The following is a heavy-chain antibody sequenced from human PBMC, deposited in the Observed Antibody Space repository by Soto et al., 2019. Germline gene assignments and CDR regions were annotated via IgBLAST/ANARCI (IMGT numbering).Heavy chain of an antibody. V-gene: IGHV1-46*03. Sequence: ASVKVSCKASRYTFIDCYMHWVRQAPGQGLEWMGIINPRGGSTTYAQKFQGRVTMTRDTSTSTVYMELSSLRSEDTAVYYCANAYGSGNYYGANHWGQGTLVTVSS. CDR3: ANAYGSGNYYGANH. CDR2: INPRGGST. J-gene: IGHJ4*02. CDR1: RYTFIDCY. D-gene: IGHD3-10*01.